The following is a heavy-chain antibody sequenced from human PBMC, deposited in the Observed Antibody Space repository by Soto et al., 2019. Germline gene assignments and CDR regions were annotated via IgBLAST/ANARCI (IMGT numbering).Heavy chain of an antibody. CDR2: ISAYNGNT. Sequence: QVQLVQSGAEVKKPGASVKVSCKASGYTFTSYGISWVRQAPGQGLEWMGWISAYNGNTNYAQKLQGRVTMTTDTYTSTAYMELRSLRSDDTAVYYCARDLPRMITFGGVIVYWGQGTLVTVSS. V-gene: IGHV1-18*04. CDR3: ARDLPRMITFGGVIVY. CDR1: GYTFTSYG. J-gene: IGHJ4*02. D-gene: IGHD3-16*02.